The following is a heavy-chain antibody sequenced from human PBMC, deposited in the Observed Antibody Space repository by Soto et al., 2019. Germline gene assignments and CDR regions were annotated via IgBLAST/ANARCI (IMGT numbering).Heavy chain of an antibody. CDR2: IDPSDSYT. CDR3: ARQVVGYCSGGSCTPFDY. J-gene: IGHJ4*02. Sequence: GESLKISCKGSGGSFIGYWISWVRQMPGKGLEWMGRIDPSDSYTNYSPSFQGHVTISADKSISTAYLQWSSLKASDTAMYYCARQVVGYCSGGSCTPFDYWGQGTLVTVSS. D-gene: IGHD2-15*01. V-gene: IGHV5-10-1*01. CDR1: GGSFIGYW.